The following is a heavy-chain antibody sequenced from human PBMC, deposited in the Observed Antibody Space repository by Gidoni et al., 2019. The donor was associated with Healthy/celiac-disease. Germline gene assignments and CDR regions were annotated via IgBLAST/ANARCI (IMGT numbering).Heavy chain of an antibody. V-gene: IGHV4-59*01. Sequence: QVQLQASGPGLVKPSATLSLTCTAPGGSIRSYYWSWIRQPPGKGLEWIGYIYYSGSTNYNPSLKSRVTISVDTSKNQFSLKLSSVTAADTAVYYCARLDTAMVRMYYFDYWGQGTLVTVSS. CDR3: ARLDTAMVRMYYFDY. CDR1: GGSIRSYY. D-gene: IGHD5-18*01. CDR2: IYYSGST. J-gene: IGHJ4*02.